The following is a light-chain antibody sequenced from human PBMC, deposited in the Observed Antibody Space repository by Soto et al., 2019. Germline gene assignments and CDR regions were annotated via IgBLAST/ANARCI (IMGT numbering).Light chain of an antibody. J-gene: IGLJ1*01. CDR1: SSDVGGYNY. CDR2: EVS. V-gene: IGLV2-14*01. Sequence: QSVLTQPASVSGSPGQSITISCTGTSSDVGGYNYVSWYQQHPGKAPKLMIYEVSNRPSGVSNRFSGSKSGNTASLTISGLQAEDEADYYCRSYTSRSTPYVFGTGTKVTVL. CDR3: RSYTSRSTPYV.